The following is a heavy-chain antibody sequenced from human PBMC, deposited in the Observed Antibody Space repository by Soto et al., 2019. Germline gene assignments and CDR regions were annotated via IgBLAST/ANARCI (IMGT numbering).Heavy chain of an antibody. CDR2: IIPIFGTA. CDR3: AGPKIAVAGTGGFDY. CDR1: GGTFSSYA. D-gene: IGHD6-19*01. V-gene: IGHV1-69*13. J-gene: IGHJ4*02. Sequence: SVKVSCKASGGTFSSYAISWVRQAPGQGLEWMGGIIPIFGTANYAQKFQGRVTITADESTSTAYMELSSLRSEDTAVYYCAGPKIAVAGTGGFDYWGQGTLVTVSS.